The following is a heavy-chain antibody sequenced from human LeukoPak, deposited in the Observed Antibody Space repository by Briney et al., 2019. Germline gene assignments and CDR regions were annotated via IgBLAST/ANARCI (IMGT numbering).Heavy chain of an antibody. CDR2: IWYDGSNK. D-gene: IGHD6-19*01. CDR1: GFTFSSYG. Sequence: GGSLRLSCAASGFTFSSYGMHRVRQAPGKGLEWVAVIWYDGSNKYYADSVKGRFTISRDNSKNTLYLQMNSLRAEDTAVYYCARDRRGDSSGWYYFDYWGQGTLVTVSS. V-gene: IGHV3-33*01. J-gene: IGHJ4*02. CDR3: ARDRRGDSSGWYYFDY.